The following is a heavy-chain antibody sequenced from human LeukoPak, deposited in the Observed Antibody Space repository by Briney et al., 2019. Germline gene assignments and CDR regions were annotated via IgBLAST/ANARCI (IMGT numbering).Heavy chain of an antibody. CDR1: GGSISSGSYY. V-gene: IGHV4-61*02. CDR2: IYTSGST. Sequence: SETLSLTCTVSGGSISSGSYYWSWIRQSAGKGLEWIGRIYTSGSTNYNPSLKSRVTISVDTSKNQFSLKLSSVTAADTAVYYCAREGITMIVVGRRGYYFDYWGQGTLVTVSS. CDR3: AREGITMIVVGRRGYYFDY. D-gene: IGHD3-22*01. J-gene: IGHJ4*02.